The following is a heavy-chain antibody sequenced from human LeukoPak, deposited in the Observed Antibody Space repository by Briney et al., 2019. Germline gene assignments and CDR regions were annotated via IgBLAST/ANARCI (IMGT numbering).Heavy chain of an antibody. D-gene: IGHD2/OR15-2a*01. J-gene: IGHJ4*02. CDR3: ARGGTRSPID. CDR1: GFTFSRYW. V-gene: IGHV3-7*01. Sequence: PGGSLRLSCAASGFTFSRYWMSWVRQVPRKGLEWVANIKQDGSEKYYVDSVKGRFTISRDNPKNSLYLQMNSLRAEDTAIYYCARGGTRSPIDWGPGTLVTVSS. CDR2: IKQDGSEK.